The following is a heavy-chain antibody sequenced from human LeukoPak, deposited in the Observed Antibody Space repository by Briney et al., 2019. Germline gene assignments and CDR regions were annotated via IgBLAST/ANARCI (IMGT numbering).Heavy chain of an antibody. CDR1: GGFISSYY. D-gene: IGHD6-13*01. CDR2: IYYSGST. Sequence: SETLSLPCTVSGGFISSYYWRWMRQPPGKGVEGIGYIYYSGSTNDNPSLKSRVTISVDTSKNQFSLRGSSVTAADTAVYYCARSRLGSWPFWDYWGQGTLVTVSS. CDR3: ARSRLGSWPFWDY. J-gene: IGHJ4*02. V-gene: IGHV4-59*08.